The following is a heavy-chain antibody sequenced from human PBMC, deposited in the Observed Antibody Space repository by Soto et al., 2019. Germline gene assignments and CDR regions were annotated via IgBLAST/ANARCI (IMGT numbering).Heavy chain of an antibody. Sequence: EVQLVESGGGLVKPGGSLRLSCAASGFTFSNAWMSWVRQAPGKGLEWVGRIKSKTDGGTTDYAAPVKGRFTISRDDSTNTLYLQMNSLKTEDTAVYYCTTGPHYGDYVELVDYWGQGTLVTVSS. V-gene: IGHV3-15*01. CDR1: GFTFSNAW. D-gene: IGHD4-17*01. CDR2: IKSKTDGGTT. J-gene: IGHJ4*02. CDR3: TTGPHYGDYVELVDY.